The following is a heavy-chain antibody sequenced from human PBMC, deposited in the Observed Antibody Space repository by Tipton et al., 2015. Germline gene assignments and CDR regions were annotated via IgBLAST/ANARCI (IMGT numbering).Heavy chain of an antibody. J-gene: IGHJ4*02. D-gene: IGHD2-21*01. CDR3: AKGTSILPAGPFDH. CDR1: GFTFSDYA. V-gene: IGHV3-43D*04. CDR2: ITGGGDST. Sequence: SLRLSCAASGFTFSDYAMNWVRQVPGKGLEWVSLITGGGDSTYYPDSLKGRFSVSRDNCKNSLYLQMNNVRVEDTAVYYCAKGTSILPAGPFDHWSQAPLV.